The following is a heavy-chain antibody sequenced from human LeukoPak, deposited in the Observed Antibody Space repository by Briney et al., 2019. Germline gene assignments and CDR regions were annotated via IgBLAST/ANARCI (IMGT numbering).Heavy chain of an antibody. CDR3: ASTLRRGYVALGY. D-gene: IGHD2-2*01. V-gene: IGHV3-30*02. CDR2: IRYDGSNK. Sequence: GGSLRLSCAASGFIFSNYGMHWVRQAPGKGLEWVAFIRYDGSNKYYADSVKGRFTISRDNSKNTLYLQMNSLRAEDTAVYYCASTLRRGYVALGYWGQGTLVTVSS. CDR1: GFIFSNYG. J-gene: IGHJ4*02.